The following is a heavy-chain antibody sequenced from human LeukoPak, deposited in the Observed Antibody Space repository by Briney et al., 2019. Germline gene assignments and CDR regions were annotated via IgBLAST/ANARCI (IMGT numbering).Heavy chain of an antibody. CDR2: ISYDGSNK. Sequence: GGSLRLSCAASGFTFSSYAMSWVRQAPGKGLEWVALISYDGSNKYYADSVKGRFTISRDNSKNTVYLQMNSLTAEDTAVYYCAKDRNDTQKGLYYFDYWGQGTLVTVSS. V-gene: IGHV3-30*18. CDR1: GFTFSSYA. J-gene: IGHJ4*02. CDR3: AKDRNDTQKGLYYFDY. D-gene: IGHD1-1*01.